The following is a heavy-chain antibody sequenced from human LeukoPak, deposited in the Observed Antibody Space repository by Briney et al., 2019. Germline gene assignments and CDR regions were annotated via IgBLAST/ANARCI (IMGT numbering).Heavy chain of an antibody. J-gene: IGHJ4*02. CDR1: GGSISSSHYY. Sequence: SETLSLTCTVSGGSISSSHYYWGWIRQPPGKGLECFGYIYYSGGTYYNPSLKSRVTISVDTAKDQFFVNLRSVTAADTAVYYCARRDPSGWYNYWGQGTLVTVSS. CDR3: ARRDPSGWYNY. V-gene: IGHV4-39*01. D-gene: IGHD6-19*01. CDR2: IYYSGGT.